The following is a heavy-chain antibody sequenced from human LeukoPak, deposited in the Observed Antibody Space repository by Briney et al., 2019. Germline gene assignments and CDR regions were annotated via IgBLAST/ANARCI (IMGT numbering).Heavy chain of an antibody. Sequence: GGSLRLSCAASGFTLSSYAMSWVRQAPGKGLEWVSAISGSGGSTYYADSVKGRFTISRDNSKNTPYLQMNSLRAEDTAVYYCAKIGIAVAGTVKNDYWGQGTLVTVSS. D-gene: IGHD6-19*01. V-gene: IGHV3-23*01. CDR1: GFTLSSYA. CDR3: AKIGIAVAGTVKNDY. J-gene: IGHJ4*02. CDR2: ISGSGGST.